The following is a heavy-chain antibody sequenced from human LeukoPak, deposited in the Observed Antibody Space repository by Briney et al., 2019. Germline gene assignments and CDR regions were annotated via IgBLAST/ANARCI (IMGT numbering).Heavy chain of an antibody. CDR2: INHSGST. J-gene: IGHJ4*02. Sequence: PSETLSLTCAVYGGSFSGYYWSWIRQPPGKGLEWIGEINHSGSTNYNPSLKSRVTISVDTSKNQLSLKLSSVTAADTAVYYCASTVTSYYFDYWGQGTLVTVSS. D-gene: IGHD4-17*01. CDR3: ASTVTSYYFDY. CDR1: GGSFSGYY. V-gene: IGHV4-34*01.